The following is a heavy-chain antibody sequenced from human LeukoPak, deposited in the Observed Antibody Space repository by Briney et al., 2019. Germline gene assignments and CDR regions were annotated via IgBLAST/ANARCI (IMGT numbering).Heavy chain of an antibody. D-gene: IGHD2-8*01. V-gene: IGHV3-7*01. CDR3: ARARDIVVMVYATDLDY. CDR1: GFTFSSYW. J-gene: IGHJ4*02. Sequence: GGSLRLSCAASGFTFSSYWMSWVRQAPGKGLEWVANIKQDGSEKYYVDSVKGRFTISRDNAKNSLYLQMNSLRAEDTAVYYCARARDIVVMVYATDLDYWGQGTLVTVSS. CDR2: IKQDGSEK.